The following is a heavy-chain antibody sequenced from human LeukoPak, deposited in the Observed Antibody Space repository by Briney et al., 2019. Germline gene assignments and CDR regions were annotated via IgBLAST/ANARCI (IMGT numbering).Heavy chain of an antibody. CDR3: ARVGGDYYDSSGYYYFDY. D-gene: IGHD3-22*01. V-gene: IGHV1-18*01. CDR2: ISAYNGNT. CDR1: GYTFTSYG. Sequence: ASVKVSCKASGYTFTSYGISWVRQAPGQGLEWMGWISAYNGNTNYAQKLQGRVTMTTDTSTSTAYMELRSLRSDDTAVYYCARVGGDYYDSSGYYYFDYWGQGTLVTVSS. J-gene: IGHJ4*02.